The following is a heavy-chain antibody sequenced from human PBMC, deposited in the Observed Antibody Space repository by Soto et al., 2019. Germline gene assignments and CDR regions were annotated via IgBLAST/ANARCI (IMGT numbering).Heavy chain of an antibody. V-gene: IGHV3-21*01. CDR1: GFTFSSYS. CDR3: ARDRSIAAGGRDYYYGVDV. Sequence: GGSLRLSCAASGFTFSSYSMNWVRQAPGKGLEWVSSISGSSSYIYYADSVKGRFTISRDNAKNSLYLQMNSLRVEDTGVYYCARDRSIAAGGRDYYYGVDVWGQGTTVTVSS. J-gene: IGHJ6*02. CDR2: ISGSSSYI. D-gene: IGHD6-13*01.